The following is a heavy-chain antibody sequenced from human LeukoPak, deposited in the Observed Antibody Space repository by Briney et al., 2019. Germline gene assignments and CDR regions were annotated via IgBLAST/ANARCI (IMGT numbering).Heavy chain of an antibody. D-gene: IGHD5-18*01. CDR3: AGGYSYGREDY. CDR2: ISGSGGST. V-gene: IGHV3-23*01. CDR1: GFTFSSYA. J-gene: IGHJ4*02. Sequence: HSGGSLRLPCAASGFTFSSYAMSWVRQAPGKGLEWVSAISGSGGSTYYADSVKGRFTISRDNSKNTLYLQMNSLRAEDTAVYYCAGGYSYGREDYWGQGTLVTVSS.